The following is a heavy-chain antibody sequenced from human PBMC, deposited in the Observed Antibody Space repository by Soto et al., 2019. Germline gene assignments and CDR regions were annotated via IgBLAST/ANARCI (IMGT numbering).Heavy chain of an antibody. J-gene: IGHJ6*02. CDR1: GYTFTSYA. V-gene: IGHV1-3*01. D-gene: IGHD3-10*01. Sequence: GASVKVSCKASGYTFTSYAMHWVRQAPGQRLEWMGWINAGNGNTKYSQKFQGRVTITRDTSASTAYMELSSLRSEDTAVYYCARDLLSFTYGSGSYYRRYYYYGMDVWG. CDR3: ARDLLSFTYGSGSYYRRYYYYGMDV. CDR2: INAGNGNT.